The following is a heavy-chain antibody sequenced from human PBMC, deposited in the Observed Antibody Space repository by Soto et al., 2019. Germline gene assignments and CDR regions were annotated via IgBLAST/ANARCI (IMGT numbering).Heavy chain of an antibody. CDR3: AHTPILYDYIWGSYRYVNWFDP. J-gene: IGHJ5*02. D-gene: IGHD3-16*02. V-gene: IGHV2-5*02. Sequence: SGPTLVNPTQTLTLTCTFSWFSLSTSGVGVGWIRQPPGKALEWLALIYWDDDKRYSPSLKSRLTITKDTSKNQVVLTMTNMDPVDTATYYCAHTPILYDYIWGSYRYVNWFDPWGQGTLVTVSS. CDR2: IYWDDDK. CDR1: WFSLSTSGVG.